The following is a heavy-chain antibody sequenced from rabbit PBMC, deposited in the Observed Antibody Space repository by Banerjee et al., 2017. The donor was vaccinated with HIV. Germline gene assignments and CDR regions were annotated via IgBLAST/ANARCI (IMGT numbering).Heavy chain of an antibody. V-gene: IGHV1S45*01. D-gene: IGHD6-1*01. Sequence: QEQLVESGGGLVKPEGSLTLTCTASGFDLSSYYYMCWVRQAPGKGLELIACIGTGSGSTYYASWAKGRFTISKTSSTTVTLQMTSLTAADTATYFCARSTYGYAGYAYAIWYGMDLWGPGTLVTVS. CDR2: IGTGSGST. J-gene: IGHJ6*01. CDR3: ARSTYGYAGYAYAIWYGMDL. CDR1: GFDLSSYYY.